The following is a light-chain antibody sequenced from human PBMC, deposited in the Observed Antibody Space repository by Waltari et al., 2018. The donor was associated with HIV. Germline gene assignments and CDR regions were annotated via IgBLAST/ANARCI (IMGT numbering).Light chain of an antibody. J-gene: IGLJ2*01. Sequence: QSVLTQPPSVSGAPGQRVTISCTGTTSNLGAGYDVHWYQQLPGTAPQLLVFGNTNRPAGVPDRFSGAKSGTSASLAITGLQAGDEGDYYCQSYDNALSGSLFGGGTKVTVL. CDR2: GNT. CDR1: TSNLGAGYD. CDR3: QSYDNALSGSL. V-gene: IGLV1-40*01.